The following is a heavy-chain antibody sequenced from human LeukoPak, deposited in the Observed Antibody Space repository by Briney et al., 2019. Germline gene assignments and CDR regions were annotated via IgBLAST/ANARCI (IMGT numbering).Heavy chain of an antibody. D-gene: IGHD3-10*01. CDR1: GYTFTSYG. Sequence: ASVTVSCKASGYTFTSYGISWVRQAPGQGLEWMGWISAYNGNTNYAQKLQGRVTMTTDTSTSTAYMELRSLRSDDTAVYYCARDHYASYYYGSGSYYNADYWGQGTLVTVSS. J-gene: IGHJ4*02. CDR2: ISAYNGNT. CDR3: ARDHYASYYYGSGSYYNADY. V-gene: IGHV1-18*01.